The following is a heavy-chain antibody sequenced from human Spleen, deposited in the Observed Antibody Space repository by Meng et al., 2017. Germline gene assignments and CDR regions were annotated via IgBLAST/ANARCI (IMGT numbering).Heavy chain of an antibody. CDR1: GFTFNTYT. V-gene: IGHV3-21*01. CDR2: IRGSGSSI. J-gene: IGHJ6*02. D-gene: IGHD3-22*01. Sequence: GGSLRLSCAASGFTFNTYTMHWVRQAPGKGLEWVSSIRGSGSSIYLADSVKGRFTISRDNAKKLLYLQMNSLRAEETAVYYCARVTNFYDSSGYYSPYYYYGLDVWGLGTTVTVSS. CDR3: ARVTNFYDSSGYYSPYYYYGLDV.